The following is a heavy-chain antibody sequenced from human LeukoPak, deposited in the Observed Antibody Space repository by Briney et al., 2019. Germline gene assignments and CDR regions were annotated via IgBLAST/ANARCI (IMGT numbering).Heavy chain of an antibody. CDR1: GFTFSDYY. CDR2: ISSSGSTI. Sequence: GSLRLSCAASGFTFSDYYMSWIRQAPGKGLEWVSYISSSGSTIYYADSVKGRFTISRDNAKNSLYLQMNSLRAEDTAVYSCASQYYDFWSANTGPPYWGQGTLVTVSS. CDR3: ASQYYDFWSANTGPPY. V-gene: IGHV3-11*01. J-gene: IGHJ4*02. D-gene: IGHD3-3*01.